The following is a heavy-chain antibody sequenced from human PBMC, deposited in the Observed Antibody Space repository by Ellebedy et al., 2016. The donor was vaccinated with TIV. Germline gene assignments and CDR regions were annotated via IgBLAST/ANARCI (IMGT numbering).Heavy chain of an antibody. Sequence: ASVKVSCKASGGTFSSYAISWVRQVPGQGLEWMGGIIGMFGTTTYAQKFLGKVSITADELTSTAYMELSSLRFEDTAVYYCARHSGYHATSHLAHWGQGALVTVS. V-gene: IGHV1-69*13. CDR2: IIGMFGTT. D-gene: IGHD5-12*01. J-gene: IGHJ4*02. CDR3: ARHSGYHATSHLAH. CDR1: GGTFSSYA.